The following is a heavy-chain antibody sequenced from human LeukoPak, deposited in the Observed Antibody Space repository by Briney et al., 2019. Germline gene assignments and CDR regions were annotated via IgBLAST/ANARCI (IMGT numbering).Heavy chain of an antibody. J-gene: IGHJ4*02. V-gene: IGHV3-23*01. CDR1: GFTFSSYA. CDR3: AKDRRFLEWLFLY. D-gene: IGHD3-3*01. Sequence: GGSLRLSCAASGFTFSSYAMSWVRQAPGKGLEWVSAISGSGGSTYYADSVKGRFTISRDNSKNTLYLQMGSLRAEDTAVYYCAKDRRFLEWLFLYWGQGTLVTVSS. CDR2: ISGSGGST.